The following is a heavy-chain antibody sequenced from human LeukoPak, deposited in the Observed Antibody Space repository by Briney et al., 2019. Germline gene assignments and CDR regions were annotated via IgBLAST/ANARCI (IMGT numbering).Heavy chain of an antibody. J-gene: IGHJ4*02. CDR1: GFTFSNYW. Sequence: GGFLRLSCAVSGFTFSNYWMHWVRQAPGKGLVWVSRTNSDGSSTSYADSVKGRFTISRDNAKNTLYLQMNSLRAEDTAVYYCARVSPLHRGFDYWGQGTLVTVSS. V-gene: IGHV3-74*01. CDR3: ARVSPLHRGFDY. CDR2: TNSDGSST.